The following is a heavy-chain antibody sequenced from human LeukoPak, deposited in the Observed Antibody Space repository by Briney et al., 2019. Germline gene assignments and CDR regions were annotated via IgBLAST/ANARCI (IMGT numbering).Heavy chain of an antibody. CDR3: ARRTTASAIDY. CDR2: IYYSGST. J-gene: IGHJ4*02. V-gene: IGHV4-39*01. CDR1: GGSISSSSNFY. Sequence: PSETLSLTCTVSGGSISSSSNFYWDWIRQPPGKGLEWIGNIYYSGSTFYNPSLKSRVTISVDTSENQFSLKLSSVTAADTAAYYCARRTTASAIDYWGQGTLVTVSS. D-gene: IGHD2-21*02.